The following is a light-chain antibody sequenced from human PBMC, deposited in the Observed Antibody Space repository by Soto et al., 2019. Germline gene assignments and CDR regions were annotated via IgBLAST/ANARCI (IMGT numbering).Light chain of an antibody. CDR2: EGS. Sequence: QSALTQPASVSGAPGQSITISCTGTSRDVGSYNHVSWYQQHPGKAPKLMIYEGSKRPSGVSNRFSGSKSGNTASLTIAGLQAEDESDYYCCSYAGSVVFGGGTQLTVL. V-gene: IGLV2-23*01. CDR3: CSYAGSVV. J-gene: IGLJ2*01. CDR1: SRDVGSYNH.